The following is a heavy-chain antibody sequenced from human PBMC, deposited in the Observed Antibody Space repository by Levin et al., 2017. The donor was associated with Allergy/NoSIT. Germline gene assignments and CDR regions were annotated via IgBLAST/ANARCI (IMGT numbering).Heavy chain of an antibody. V-gene: IGHV3-48*02. CDR2: ISGNSGTI. D-gene: IGHD2-2*01. CDR1: GFTFSSHS. CDR3: ARDPADNCDTVCFAPLHY. J-gene: IGHJ4*02. Sequence: HAGGSLRLSCVASGFTFSSHSMNWVRQAPGKAPEWVSYISGNSGTIHYADSVRGRFTSSRDNAKNSLYLQMNSLRDEDTAVYYCARDPADNCDTVCFAPLHYWGQGTLVTVSS.